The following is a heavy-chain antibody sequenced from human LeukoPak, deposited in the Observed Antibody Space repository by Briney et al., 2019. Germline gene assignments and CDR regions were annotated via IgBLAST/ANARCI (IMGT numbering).Heavy chain of an antibody. CDR1: GGSFSSNTYY. D-gene: IGHD3-10*01. CDR3: ARHVGPDTRITMLRGVSFPRYNNWFDP. V-gene: IGHV4-39*01. CDR2: ISHSEST. Sequence: PSETLSLTCTVAGGSFSSNTYYWGWIRQPPGKGLEWIGSISHSESTYYNPSLKSRVTISVDTSKNQFSLELLSVAAADTAVYYCARHVGPDTRITMLRGVSFPRYNNWFDPWGQGTLVTVSS. J-gene: IGHJ5*02.